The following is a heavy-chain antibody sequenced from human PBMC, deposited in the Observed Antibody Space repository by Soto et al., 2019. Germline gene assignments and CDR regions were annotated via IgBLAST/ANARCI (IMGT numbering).Heavy chain of an antibody. CDR2: IYHSGST. CDR3: ARDEGGQQLVHYYYYGIDG. D-gene: IGHD6-13*01. Sequence: PSETLSLTCAVSGGSISSSNWWSWVRQPPGKGLEWIGEIYHSGSTNYNPSLKSRVTISVDKSKNQFSLKLSSVTAADTAVYYCARDEGGQQLVHYYYYGIDGWGKGTTVTFSS. V-gene: IGHV4-4*02. J-gene: IGHJ6*04. CDR1: GGSISSSNW.